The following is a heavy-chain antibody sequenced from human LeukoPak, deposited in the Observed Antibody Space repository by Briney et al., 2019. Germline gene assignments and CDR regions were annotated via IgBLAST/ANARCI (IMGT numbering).Heavy chain of an antibody. Sequence: RPSETLSLTCAVYGGSLSGYYWSWIRQPPGKGPEWIGEINHSGSTNYNPSLKSRVTISSDTSKNQFSLNLTSVTAADTAVYYCARGRDGYNPWGQGTLVTVSS. J-gene: IGHJ5*02. CDR3: ARGRDGYNP. CDR2: INHSGST. CDR1: GGSLSGYY. D-gene: IGHD5-24*01. V-gene: IGHV4-34*01.